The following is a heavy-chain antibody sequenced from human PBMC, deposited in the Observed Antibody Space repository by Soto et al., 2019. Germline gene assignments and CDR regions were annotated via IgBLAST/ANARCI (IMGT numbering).Heavy chain of an antibody. Sequence: ASVKVSCMASGYTFTTYDIHWVRQATGQGLEWMGWMNPNSGNTGYAQKFQARVTMTRNTSISTAFMELSSLRSDDTAIYYCASGPYCSTTSCILHYWGQGTLVTVSS. CDR1: GYTFTTYD. V-gene: IGHV1-8*01. J-gene: IGHJ4*02. D-gene: IGHD2-2*01. CDR3: ASGPYCSTTSCILHY. CDR2: MNPNSGNT.